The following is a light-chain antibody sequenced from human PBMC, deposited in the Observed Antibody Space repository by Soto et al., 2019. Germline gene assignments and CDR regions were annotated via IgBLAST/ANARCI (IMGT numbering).Light chain of an antibody. Sequence: LTPAPDTWSLSPGERASLSCMASQTVSSKYLAWCQQRPGKAPRLLIYGASTRAAGIPDRFSGSGSGTDFTLTITRLAPEDSAVYFCQQYTGQPTTFGQGTRLEIK. CDR2: GAS. V-gene: IGKV3-20*01. CDR1: QTVSSKY. J-gene: IGKJ5*01. CDR3: QQYTGQPTT.